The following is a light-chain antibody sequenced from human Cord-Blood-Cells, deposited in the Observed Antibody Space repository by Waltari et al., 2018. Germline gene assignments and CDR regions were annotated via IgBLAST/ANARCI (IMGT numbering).Light chain of an antibody. V-gene: IGLV2-8*01. CDR2: EVS. CDR1: SSDVGGYNY. J-gene: IGLJ3*02. Sequence: QSALTQPPSASGSPGQSVTIPCTGTSSDVGGYNYVPWYQQHPGKAHNLMIYEVSKRPSVFPERFSASKSGRPASLTVSGLQAEDEADYYCSSYAGSNNWVFGGGTKLTVL. CDR3: SSYAGSNNWV.